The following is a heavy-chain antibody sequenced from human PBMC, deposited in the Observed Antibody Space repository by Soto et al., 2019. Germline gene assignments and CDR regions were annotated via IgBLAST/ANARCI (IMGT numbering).Heavy chain of an antibody. CDR2: INPTSEYT. D-gene: IGHD3-3*01. CDR3: ATGNVDSMLEY. CDR1: GYTFTSYD. Sequence: ASVKVSCKASGYTFTSYDINWVRQAPGQGLEWVGWINPTSEYTAHAQKFQGRVTISADSSKNHFSLRLTAVTAADTAVYYCATGNVDSMLEYWGQGTQVTVSS. J-gene: IGHJ4*02. V-gene: IGHV1-8*01.